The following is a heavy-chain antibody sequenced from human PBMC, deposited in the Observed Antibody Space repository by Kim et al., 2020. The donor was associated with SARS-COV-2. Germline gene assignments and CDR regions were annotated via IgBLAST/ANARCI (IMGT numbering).Heavy chain of an antibody. D-gene: IGHD2-2*01. CDR1: GDSVSSNSAA. V-gene: IGHV6-1*01. CDR2: TYYRSKWYN. Sequence: SQTLSLTCAISGDSVSSNSAAWNWIRQSPSRGLEWLGRTYYRSKWYNDYAVSVKSRITINPDTSKNQFSLQLNSVTPEDTAVYYCAKSGPEYHEHRKNWYFDLWGRGTLVTVSS. CDR3: AKSGPEYHEHRKNWYFDL. J-gene: IGHJ2*01.